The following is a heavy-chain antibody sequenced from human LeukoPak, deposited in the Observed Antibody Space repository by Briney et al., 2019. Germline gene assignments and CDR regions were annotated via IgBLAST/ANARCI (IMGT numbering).Heavy chain of an antibody. J-gene: IGHJ4*02. V-gene: IGHV3-23*01. D-gene: IGHD3-22*01. CDR3: GREYASSGYCDS. CDR1: GFTFRSYA. Sequence: SGGSLRLSCAASGFTFRSYAMSWVRQAPGKGLEWVSAISGSGGSAYYADSVKGRFTISRDNSKNTLYLQMNSLRAEDTAVYYCGREYASSGYCDSWGQGTLVTVSS. CDR2: ISGSGGSA.